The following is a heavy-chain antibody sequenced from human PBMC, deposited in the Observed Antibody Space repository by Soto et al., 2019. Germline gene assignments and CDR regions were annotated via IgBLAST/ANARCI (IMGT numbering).Heavy chain of an antibody. CDR2: INGGNGDT. D-gene: IGHD2-2*01. Sequence: ASVKVSCKASGYTFTGYAIHWVRQAPGQRLEWMGWINGGNGDTKYSQKFQGRVTITRDTSASTAYMELTSLGSEDTALYHCARGYCSSTSCQYYFDYWGQGTPVTV. J-gene: IGHJ4*02. CDR3: ARGYCSSTSCQYYFDY. V-gene: IGHV1-3*01. CDR1: GYTFTGYA.